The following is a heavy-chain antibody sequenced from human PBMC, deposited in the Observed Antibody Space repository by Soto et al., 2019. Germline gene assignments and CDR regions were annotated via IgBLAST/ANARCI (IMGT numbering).Heavy chain of an antibody. V-gene: IGHV1-46*01. CDR3: AADLGFGDYYYYYGMDV. CDR1: GYTFTSYY. D-gene: IGHD3-10*01. Sequence: ASVKVSCKASGYTFTSYYMHWVRQAPGQGLEWKGIINPSGGNTNYAQKFQERVTITRDMSTSTAYMELSSLRSEDTALYYCAADLGFGDYYYYYGMDVWGQGTTVTVSS. CDR2: INPSGGNT. J-gene: IGHJ6*02.